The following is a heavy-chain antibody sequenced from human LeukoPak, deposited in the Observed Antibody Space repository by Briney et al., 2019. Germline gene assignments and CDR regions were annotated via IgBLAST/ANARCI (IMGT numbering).Heavy chain of an antibody. V-gene: IGHV3-23*01. CDR1: GFTFSSYA. J-gene: IGHJ6*02. D-gene: IGHD6-19*01. Sequence: GGSLRLSCAASGFTFSSYAMSWVRQAPGKGLEWASAISGSGGSTYYADSVKGRFTISRDNSKNTLYLQMNSLRAEDTAVYYCAKGVAVASDYYGMDVWGQGTTVTVSS. CDR2: ISGSGGST. CDR3: AKGVAVASDYYGMDV.